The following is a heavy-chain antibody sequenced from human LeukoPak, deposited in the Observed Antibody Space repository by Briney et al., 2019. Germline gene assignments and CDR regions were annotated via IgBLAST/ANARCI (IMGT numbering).Heavy chain of an antibody. CDR2: ISGSGGST. CDR3: AELGITMIGGV. D-gene: IGHD3-10*02. V-gene: IGHV3-23*01. J-gene: IGHJ6*04. Sequence: GGSLRLSCAASGFTFSGYAMSWVRQAPGKGLEWVSAISGSGGSTYYADSVKGRFTISRDNAKNSLYLQMNSLRAEDTAVYYCAELGITMIGGVWGKGTTVTISS. CDR1: GFTFSGYA.